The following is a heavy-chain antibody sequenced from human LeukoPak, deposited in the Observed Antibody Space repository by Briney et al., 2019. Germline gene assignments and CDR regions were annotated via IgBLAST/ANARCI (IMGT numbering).Heavy chain of an antibody. CDR3: AKDVSNYEVPYFDY. Sequence: AGGSLRLSCAASGFTFSSYAMSWVRQAPGKGLEWVSAISGSGGSTYYADSVKGQFTISRDNSKNTLYLQMNSLRAEDTAVYYCAKDVSNYEVPYFDYWGQGTLVTVSS. CDR2: ISGSGGST. D-gene: IGHD1-7*01. V-gene: IGHV3-23*01. J-gene: IGHJ4*02. CDR1: GFTFSSYA.